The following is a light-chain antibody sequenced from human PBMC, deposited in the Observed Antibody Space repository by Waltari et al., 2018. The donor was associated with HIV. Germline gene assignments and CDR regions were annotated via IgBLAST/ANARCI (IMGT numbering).Light chain of an antibody. CDR1: SSNLGNNY. J-gene: IGLJ2*01. Sequence: QPVLTQPPSVSAAPGQTVTISCPGSSSNLGNNYVSWYQQLPGTTPKPVIYDNNKRPSGIPDRFSGSKSGTSATLDITGLQTGDEADYYCGTWDSSLSAGVFGGGTKLTVL. CDR3: GTWDSSLSAGV. CDR2: DNN. V-gene: IGLV1-51*01.